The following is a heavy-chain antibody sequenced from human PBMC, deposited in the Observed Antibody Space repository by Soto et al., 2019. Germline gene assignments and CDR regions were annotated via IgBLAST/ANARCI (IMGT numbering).Heavy chain of an antibody. D-gene: IGHD3-9*01. CDR3: TTDTSDNYDILTGYYLGFDY. CDR2: IKSKTDGGTT. Sequence: GGSLRLSCAASGFTFSNAWMNWVRQAPGKGLEWVGRIKSKTDGGTTDYAAPVKGRFTISRDDSKNTLYLQMNSLKTEDTAVYYCTTDTSDNYDILTGYYLGFDYWGQGTLVTVSS. CDR1: GFTFSNAW. J-gene: IGHJ4*02. V-gene: IGHV3-15*07.